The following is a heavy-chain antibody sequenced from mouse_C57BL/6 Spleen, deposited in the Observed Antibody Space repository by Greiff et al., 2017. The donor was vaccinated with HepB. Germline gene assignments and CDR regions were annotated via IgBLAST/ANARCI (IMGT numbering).Heavy chain of an antibody. J-gene: IGHJ2*01. Sequence: VQVVESGPELVKPGASVKISCKASGYAFSSSWMNWVKQRPGKGLEWIGRIYPGDGDTNYNGKFKGKATLTADKSSSTAYMQLSSLTSEDSAVYCCAIITTVVATSDYWGQGTTLAVSS. D-gene: IGHD1-1*01. V-gene: IGHV1-82*01. CDR2: IYPGDGDT. CDR1: GYAFSSSW. CDR3: AIITTVVATSDY.